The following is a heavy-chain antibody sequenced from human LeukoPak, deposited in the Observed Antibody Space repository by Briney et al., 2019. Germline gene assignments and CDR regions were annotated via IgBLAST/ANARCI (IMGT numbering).Heavy chain of an antibody. D-gene: IGHD6-13*01. CDR2: IYYSGST. J-gene: IGHJ5*02. V-gene: IGHV4-31*03. CDR1: GGSISSGGYY. Sequence: PSETLSLTCTVSGGSISSGGYYWSWIRQHPGKGLEWIGYIYYSGSTYYNPSLKSRVTISVDTSKNQFSLKLSSVTAADTAVYYCARVIAAAGPGDTGWFDPWGQGTRVTVSS. CDR3: ARVIAAAGPGDTGWFDP.